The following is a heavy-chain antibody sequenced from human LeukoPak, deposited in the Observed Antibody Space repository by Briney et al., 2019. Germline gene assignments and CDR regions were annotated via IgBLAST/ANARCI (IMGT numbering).Heavy chain of an antibody. J-gene: IGHJ4*02. V-gene: IGHV5-51*01. D-gene: IGHD1-26*01. CDR1: GSSFTSYW. CDR3: ARGFWYSGSYVEGNFDY. Sequence: PGESLKISCKGSGSSFTSYWIGWVRPMPGKGLEWMGIIYPGDSDTRYSPSFQGQVTISADKSISTAYLQWSSLKASDTAMYYCARGFWYSGSYVEGNFDYWGQGTLVTVSS. CDR2: IYPGDSDT.